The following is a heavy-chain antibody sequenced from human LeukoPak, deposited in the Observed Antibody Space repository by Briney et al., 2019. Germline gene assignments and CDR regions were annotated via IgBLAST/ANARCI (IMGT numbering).Heavy chain of an antibody. CDR2: ISSSSSYI. D-gene: IGHD2-8*01. CDR1: GFTFSSYS. CDR3: AKDNGYYGMGV. V-gene: IGHV3-21*04. Sequence: GGSLRLSCAASGFTFSSYSMNWVRLAPGKGLEWVSSISSSSSYIYYADSVKGRFTISRDNAKNSLYLQMNSLRAEDTALYYCAKDNGYYGMGVWGQRTTVTVSS. J-gene: IGHJ6*02.